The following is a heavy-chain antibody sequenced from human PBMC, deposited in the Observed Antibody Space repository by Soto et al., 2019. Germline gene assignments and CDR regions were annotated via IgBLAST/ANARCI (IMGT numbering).Heavy chain of an antibody. V-gene: IGHV6-1*01. CDR3: ARAWFTGTTVGYDY. Sequence: SQPLSLTCVISGDSVSSNSSAWNWIRQSPSRGLEWLGRTYYRSKWYNDYAVSVKSRITINPDTSKNQLSLQLNSVTPEDTAVYYCARAWFTGTTVGYDYWGQGTLVTVSS. CDR1: GDSVSSNSSA. J-gene: IGHJ4*02. D-gene: IGHD1-7*01. CDR2: TYYRSKWYN.